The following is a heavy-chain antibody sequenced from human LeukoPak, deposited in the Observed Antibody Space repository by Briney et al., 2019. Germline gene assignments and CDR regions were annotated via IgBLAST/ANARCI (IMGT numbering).Heavy chain of an antibody. CDR3: ARGSEQLVLYYHYYVDV. CDR2: INTNTGNP. V-gene: IGHV7-4-1*02. J-gene: IGHJ6*03. Sequence: ASVKVSCKASGYTFTSYAMNWVRQAPGQGLEWMGWINTNTGNPTYAQGFTGRFVFSLDTSVSTAYLQISSLKAEDTAVYYCARGSEQLVLYYHYYVDVWGKGTTVTVSS. CDR1: GYTFTSYA. D-gene: IGHD6-6*01.